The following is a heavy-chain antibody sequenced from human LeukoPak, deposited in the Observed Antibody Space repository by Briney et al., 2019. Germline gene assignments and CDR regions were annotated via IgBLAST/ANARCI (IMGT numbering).Heavy chain of an antibody. CDR3: ARVPRGNLRYYYYMDV. Sequence: SETLSLTCAVYGGSFSGYYWSWMRQPPGKGLEWIGEINHSGSTNYNPSLKSRVTISVDTSKNQFSLKLSSVTAADTAVYYCARVPRGNLRYYYYMDVWGKGTTVTVSS. CDR1: GGSFSGYY. J-gene: IGHJ6*03. V-gene: IGHV4-34*01. CDR2: INHSGST. D-gene: IGHD3-10*01.